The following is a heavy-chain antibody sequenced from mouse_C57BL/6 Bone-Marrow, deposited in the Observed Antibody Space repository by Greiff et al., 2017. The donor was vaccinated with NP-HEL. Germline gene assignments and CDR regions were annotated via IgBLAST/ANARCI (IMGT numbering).Heavy chain of an antibody. J-gene: IGHJ3*01. D-gene: IGHD2-3*01. V-gene: IGHV1-52*01. CDR1: GYTFTSYW. Sequence: QVQLKQPGAELVRPGSSVKLSCKASGYTFTSYWMHWVKQRPIQGLEWIGNIDPSDSETHYNQKFKDKATLTVDKSSSTAYMQLSSLTSEDSAVYFCARGWDGYYAWSAYWGQGTLVTVSA. CDR2: IDPSDSET. CDR3: ARGWDGYYAWSAY.